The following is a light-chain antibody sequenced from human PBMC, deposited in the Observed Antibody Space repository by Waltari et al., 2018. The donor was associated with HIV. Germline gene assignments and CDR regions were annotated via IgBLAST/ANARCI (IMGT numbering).Light chain of an antibody. CDR1: SSNIGAGCD. CDR3: QSYDSNLSGL. CDR2: GNS. Sequence: QSELTQPPSVSAAPGQRVPISCTGSSSNIGAGCDVHWYQQVPGRAPKVVIYGNSNRPSGVPDRFSGSKSGSSASLVITGLQSEDEADYYCQSYDSNLSGLFGGGTKVTVL. V-gene: IGLV1-40*01. J-gene: IGLJ2*01.